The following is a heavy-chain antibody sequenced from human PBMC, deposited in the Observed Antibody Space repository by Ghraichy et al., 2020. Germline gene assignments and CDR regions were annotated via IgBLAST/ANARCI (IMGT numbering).Heavy chain of an antibody. CDR1: GFTFDDYA. J-gene: IGHJ6*02. Sequence: SLNIPCAASGFTFDDYAMHWVRQAPGKGLEWVSGISWNGGSIGYADSVKGRFTISRDNAKNSLYLQMNSLRAEDTALYYCAKGPGYYYYYGMDVWGQGTTVTVSS. CDR2: ISWNGGSI. V-gene: IGHV3-9*01. CDR3: AKGPGYYYYYGMDV.